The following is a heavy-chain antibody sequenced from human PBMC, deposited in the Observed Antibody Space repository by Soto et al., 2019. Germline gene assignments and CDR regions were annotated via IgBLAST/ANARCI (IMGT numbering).Heavy chain of an antibody. V-gene: IGHV1-3*01. CDR1: GDTYTGCA. D-gene: IGHD6-25*01. Sequence: SAKASCKASGDTYTGCAMHSVHQATGQRLEWMGWINAGNGNTKYSQKFQGRVTITRDTSASTAYMELSSLRSEDTAVYYCARAVAAPADFGYWGPGTLVTVFS. J-gene: IGHJ4*02. CDR3: ARAVAAPADFGY. CDR2: INAGNGNT.